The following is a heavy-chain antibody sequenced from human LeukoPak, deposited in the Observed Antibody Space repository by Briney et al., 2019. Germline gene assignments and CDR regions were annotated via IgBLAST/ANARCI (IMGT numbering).Heavy chain of an antibody. J-gene: IGHJ4*02. CDR1: GFTLRSYW. CDR2: INSDGSIR. D-gene: IGHD2-2*01. CDR3: ARVTASWHPYVDY. Sequence: GGSLRLSCAASGFTLRSYWMHWFRQAPGERLVWVSRINSDGSIRSYADSVEGRFTISRDNAENTLYLQLNSLRVEDTAVYFCARVTASWHPYVDYWGQGTLDTVSS. V-gene: IGHV3-74*01.